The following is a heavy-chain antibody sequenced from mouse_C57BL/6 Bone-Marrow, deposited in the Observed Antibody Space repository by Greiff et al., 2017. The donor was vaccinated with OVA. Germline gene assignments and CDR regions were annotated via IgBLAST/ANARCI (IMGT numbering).Heavy chain of an antibody. CDR3: ARADSNFGFDY. J-gene: IGHJ2*01. Sequence: DVKLVESGGGLVQSGRSLRLSCATSGFTFSDFYMEWVRQAPGKGLEWIAASRNKANDYTTEYSASVKGRFIVSRDTSQSILYLQMNALRAEDTAIYYCARADSNFGFDYWGQGTTLTVSS. D-gene: IGHD2-5*01. CDR2: SRNKANDYTT. V-gene: IGHV7-1*01. CDR1: GFTFSDFY.